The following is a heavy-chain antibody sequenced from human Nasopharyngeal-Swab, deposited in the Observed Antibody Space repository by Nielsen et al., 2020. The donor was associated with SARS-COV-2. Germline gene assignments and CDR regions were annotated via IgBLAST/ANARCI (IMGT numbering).Heavy chain of an antibody. D-gene: IGHD6-19*01. J-gene: IGHJ4*02. CDR3: AELSSGWTFDY. Sequence: GESLKISCAASGFTFSRYWMHWVRQAPGKGLVWVSRINSDGSSTRYADSVKGRFTISRDNAKNSLYLQMNSLRAEDTAVYYCAELSSGWTFDYWGQGTLVTVSS. CDR2: INSDGSST. CDR1: GFTFSRYW. V-gene: IGHV3-74*01.